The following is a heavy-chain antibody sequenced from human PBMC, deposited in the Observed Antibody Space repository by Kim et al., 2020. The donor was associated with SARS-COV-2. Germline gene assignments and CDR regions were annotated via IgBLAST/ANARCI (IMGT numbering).Heavy chain of an antibody. Sequence: SETLSLTCTVSGGSISSSSYYWGWIRQPPGKGLEWIGSIYYSGSTYYNPSLKSRVTISVDTSKNQFSLKLSSVTAADTAVYYCARRRGYCSSTSCYTPKSTPERVKYYFDYWGQGTLVTVSS. J-gene: IGHJ4*02. CDR1: GGSISSSSYY. CDR3: ARRRGYCSSTSCYTPKSTPERVKYYFDY. V-gene: IGHV4-39*01. D-gene: IGHD2-2*02. CDR2: IYYSGST.